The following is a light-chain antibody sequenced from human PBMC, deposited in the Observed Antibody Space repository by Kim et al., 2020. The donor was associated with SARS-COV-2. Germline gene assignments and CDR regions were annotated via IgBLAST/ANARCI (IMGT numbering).Light chain of an antibody. CDR2: EDS. J-gene: IGLJ3*02. CDR3: QAWDSSTGV. CDR1: KLGDKY. V-gene: IGLV3-1*01. Sequence: VSPGQTASITCSGDKLGDKYVWWYQQKPGQSPVRVIYEDSRRPSGIPERFLGSNSGNTATLTISGTQAMDEADYYCQAWDSSTGVFGGGTQLTVL.